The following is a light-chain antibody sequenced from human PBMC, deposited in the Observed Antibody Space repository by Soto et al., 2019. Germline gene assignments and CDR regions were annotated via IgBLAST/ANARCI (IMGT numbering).Light chain of an antibody. CDR2: EGS. J-gene: IGLJ1*01. CDR1: SSDVGRYNL. CDR3: CSYAGSSTYV. V-gene: IGLV2-23*01. Sequence: QSALTQPASVSGSPGQSITISFTGTSSDVGRYNLVSWYQQHPGKAPKLMIYEGSKRPSGVSNRFSGSKSGNTASLTISGLQAEDEADYYCCSYAGSSTYVFRTGTKLTVL.